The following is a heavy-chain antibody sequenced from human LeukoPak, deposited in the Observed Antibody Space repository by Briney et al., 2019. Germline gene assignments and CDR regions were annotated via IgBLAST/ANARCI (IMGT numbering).Heavy chain of an antibody. D-gene: IGHD4-17*01. V-gene: IGHV4-34*01. Sequence: SETLSLTCAVYGGSFSGYYWSWIRQPPGKGLEWIGEINHSGSTNYNPSLKSRVTISVDTSKNQFSLKLSSVTAADTAVCYCARGSHDYGDPRSFDYWGQGTLVTVSS. CDR1: GGSFSGYY. CDR2: INHSGST. J-gene: IGHJ4*02. CDR3: ARGSHDYGDPRSFDY.